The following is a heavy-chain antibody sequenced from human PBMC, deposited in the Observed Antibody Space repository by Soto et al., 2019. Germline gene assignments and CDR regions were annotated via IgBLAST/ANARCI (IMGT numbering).Heavy chain of an antibody. D-gene: IGHD2-8*01. CDR3: VRYGVAAAY. CDR2: MNPNSGTT. Sequence: GSVNVSCKASGYTFTTHNINWVRQATGQGLEWMGWMNPNSGTTGYAQKFQDRITLTRDTSKTTAYMELSSLTFDDTAVYFCVRYGVAAAYWGQGTQVTVSS. CDR1: GYTFTTHN. J-gene: IGHJ4*01. V-gene: IGHV1-8*02.